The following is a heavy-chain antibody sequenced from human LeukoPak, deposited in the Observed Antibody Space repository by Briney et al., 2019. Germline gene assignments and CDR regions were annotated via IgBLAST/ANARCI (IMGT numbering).Heavy chain of an antibody. V-gene: IGHV4-59*01. CDR3: ARDLGCSGGSCYSYYYGMDV. D-gene: IGHD2-15*01. Sequence: SETLSLTCTVSGGSISSYYGSWIRQPPGKGLEWIGYIYYSGSTNYNPSLKSRATISVDTSKNQFSLKLSSVTAADTAVYYCARDLGCSGGSCYSYYYGMDVWGQGTTVTVSS. J-gene: IGHJ6*02. CDR1: GGSISSYY. CDR2: IYYSGST.